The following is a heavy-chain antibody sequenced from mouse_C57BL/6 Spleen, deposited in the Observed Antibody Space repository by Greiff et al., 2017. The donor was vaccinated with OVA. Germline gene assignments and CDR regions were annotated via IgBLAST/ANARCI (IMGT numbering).Heavy chain of an antibody. J-gene: IGHJ2*01. CDR3: ARGNYYGSSPYYFDY. Sequence: QVQLQQPGAELVKPGASVKMSCKASGYTFTSYWITWVKQRPGQGLEWIGDIYPGSGSTNYNEKFKSKATLTVDTSSSTAYMQLSSLTSEASAVYYCARGNYYGSSPYYFDYWGQGTTLTVSS. D-gene: IGHD1-1*01. V-gene: IGHV1-55*01. CDR2: IYPGSGST. CDR1: GYTFTSYW.